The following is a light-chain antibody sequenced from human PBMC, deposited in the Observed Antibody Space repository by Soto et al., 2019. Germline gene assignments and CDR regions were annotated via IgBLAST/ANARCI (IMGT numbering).Light chain of an antibody. CDR3: QQYGDSPYA. V-gene: IGKV3-20*01. J-gene: IGKJ2*01. CDR2: GAS. CDR1: QSVRSDY. Sequence: EIVLTQSPGTLSLSPGERATLSCRASQSVRSDYLAWYHQKPGQAPRLLIYGASTRATGIPDRFSGSGSGTDYTLTISTLEPEDFAAYYCQQYGDSPYAFGQGTNLEIK.